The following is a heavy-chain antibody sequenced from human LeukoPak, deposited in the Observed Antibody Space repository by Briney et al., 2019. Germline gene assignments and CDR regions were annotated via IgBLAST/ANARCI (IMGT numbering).Heavy chain of an antibody. CDR3: ARDSTYYYDSGSSGPHYFDN. V-gene: IGHV3-7*01. CDR2: INQDGSEK. CDR1: GITFSNSW. J-gene: IGHJ4*02. Sequence: GGSLRLSCAASGITFSNSWMHWVRQAPGKGLEWVANINQDGSEKYYVDSVKGRFTISRDNSKNTLYLQLNSLRAEDTAVYYCARDSTYYYDSGSSGPHYFDNWGQGTLVTVSS. D-gene: IGHD3-10*01.